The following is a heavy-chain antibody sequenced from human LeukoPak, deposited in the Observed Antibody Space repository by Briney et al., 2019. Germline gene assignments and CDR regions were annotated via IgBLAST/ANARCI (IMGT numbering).Heavy chain of an antibody. J-gene: IGHJ4*02. CDR3: ARADFDWLLLYFFDY. CDR2: IKQDGSEK. CDR1: GFTFSSYW. Sequence: GGSLRLSCAASGFTFSSYWMSWVRQAPGKGLEWVANIKQDGSEKYYVDSVKGRFTTSRDNAKNSLYLQMNSLRAEDTAVYYCARADFDWLLLYFFDYWGQGTLVTVSS. D-gene: IGHD3-9*01. V-gene: IGHV3-7*01.